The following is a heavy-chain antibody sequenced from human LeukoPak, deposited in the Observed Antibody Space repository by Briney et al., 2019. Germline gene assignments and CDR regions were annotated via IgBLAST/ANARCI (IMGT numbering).Heavy chain of an antibody. Sequence: AGGSLRLSCAASGFTFSTYGMHWVCQAPGKGLEWVAVISNDGSNKLYGDSVKGRFTISRDNSKNTLYLQMNSLRAEDTAVYYCARSDVDMAARGQGTLVTVSS. CDR1: GFTFSTYG. D-gene: IGHD5-12*01. CDR3: ARSDVDMAA. J-gene: IGHJ4*02. V-gene: IGHV3-30*03. CDR2: ISNDGSNK.